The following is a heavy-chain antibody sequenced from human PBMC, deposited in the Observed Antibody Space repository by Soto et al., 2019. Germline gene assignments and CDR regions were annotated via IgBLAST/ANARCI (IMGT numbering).Heavy chain of an antibody. CDR1: GFTFSYYW. V-gene: IGHV3-74*01. Sequence: EVQLVESGGGLVRPGGSLRLSCEASGFTFSYYWMHWVRQAPGKGLVWVSRIHSDGSSTNYADFVKGRFIISRDNARNTVELQMNSVIVEDTAVYYCARGDRGAFDLWGQGTVVTVSS. D-gene: IGHD1-26*01. CDR3: ARGDRGAFDL. CDR2: IHSDGSST. J-gene: IGHJ3*01.